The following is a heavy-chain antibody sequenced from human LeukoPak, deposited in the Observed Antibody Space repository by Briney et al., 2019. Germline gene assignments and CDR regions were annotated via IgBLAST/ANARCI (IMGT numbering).Heavy chain of an antibody. V-gene: IGHV3-30-3*01. CDR1: GFTYKTYG. J-gene: IGHJ5*02. CDR2: ISYDGSTK. CDR3: ARGERLIASAVVVAVANFDH. Sequence: GGSLRLSCTASGFTYKTYGMHWVRQAPGKGLEWVAVISYDGSTKFYGDSVQGRFTISRDNSKNTLYLQMNSLRPEDTGVYYCARGERLIASAVVVAVANFDHWGQGTLVTVSS. D-gene: IGHD1-26*01.